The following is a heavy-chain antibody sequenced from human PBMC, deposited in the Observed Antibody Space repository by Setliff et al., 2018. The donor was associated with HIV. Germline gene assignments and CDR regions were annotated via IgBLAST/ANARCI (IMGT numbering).Heavy chain of an antibody. J-gene: IGHJ5*02. V-gene: IGHV4-39*07. D-gene: IGHD3-10*01. CDR1: GDSISSSAYY. Sequence: KPSETLSLTCTVSGDSISSSAYYWGWVRQPPGKGLEWIGSIYYSGTAYYSPTLKSRVTISVDTSKNQFSLKLSSVTAADTAVYYCARAPTSGGQKGLWFDPWGQGTLVTVSS. CDR2: IYYSGTA. CDR3: ARAPTSGGQKGLWFDP.